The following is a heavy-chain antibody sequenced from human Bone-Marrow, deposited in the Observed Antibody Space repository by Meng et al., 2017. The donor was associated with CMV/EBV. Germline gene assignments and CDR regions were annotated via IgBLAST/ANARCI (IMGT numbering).Heavy chain of an antibody. CDR2: INHSGST. D-gene: IGHD4-17*01. CDR1: GGSFSGYY. Sequence: LSCAVYGGSFSGYYWSWIRQPPGKGLEWIGEINHSGSTNYNPSLKSRVTISVDTSKNQFSLKLSSVTAADTAVYYCARAIYGFFDYWGQGTLVTVSS. CDR3: ARAIYGFFDY. J-gene: IGHJ4*02. V-gene: IGHV4-34*01.